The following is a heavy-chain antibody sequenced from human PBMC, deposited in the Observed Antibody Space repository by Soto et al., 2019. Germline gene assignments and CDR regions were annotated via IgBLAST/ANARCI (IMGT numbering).Heavy chain of an antibody. CDR1: GGSFSGYY. D-gene: IGHD3-3*01. CDR3: ASCPNLIYDFWSGYPKGQYYFDY. Sequence: PSETLSLTCAVYGGSFSGYYWSWIRQPPGKGLEWIGSIYYSGSTYYNPSLKSRVTISVDTSKNQFSLKLSSVTAADTAVYYCASCPNLIYDFWSGYPKGQYYFDYWGQGTLVTVSS. J-gene: IGHJ4*02. V-gene: IGHV4-34*01. CDR2: IYYSGST.